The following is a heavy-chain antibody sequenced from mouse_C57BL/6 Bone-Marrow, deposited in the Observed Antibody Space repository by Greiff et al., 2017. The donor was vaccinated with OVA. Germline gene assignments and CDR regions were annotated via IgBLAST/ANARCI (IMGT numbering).Heavy chain of an antibody. CDR1: GYTFTSYG. CDR3: ASNDGYYFAWFAD. CDR2: IYPRSGNT. J-gene: IGHJ3*01. V-gene: IGHV1-81*01. Sequence: QVQLQQSGAELARPGASVKLSCKASGYTFTSYGISWVKQRTGQGLEWIGEIYPRSGNTYYNEKFKGKATLTADKSSSTAYRELRSLTSEDSAVYFCASNDGYYFAWFADWGQGTLVTVSA. D-gene: IGHD2-3*01.